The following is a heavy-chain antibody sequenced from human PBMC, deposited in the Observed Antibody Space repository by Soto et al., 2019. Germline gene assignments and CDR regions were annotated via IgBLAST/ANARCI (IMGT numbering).Heavy chain of an antibody. Sequence: PGGSLRLSCVASGFTFSIYTMSWVRQAPGEGPEWVSDISGSGVTTNYADAVKGRFTISRDNSKNTLFLQMNSLRVEDTAVYYWAKELVATIRYSGREVWGQGTTVTVYS. CDR3: AKELVATIRYSGREV. J-gene: IGHJ6*02. D-gene: IGHD5-12*01. CDR1: GFTFSIYT. CDR2: ISGSGVTT. V-gene: IGHV3-23*01.